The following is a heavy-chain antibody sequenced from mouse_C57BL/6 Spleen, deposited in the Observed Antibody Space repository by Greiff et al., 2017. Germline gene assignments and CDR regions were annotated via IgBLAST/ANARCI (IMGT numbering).Heavy chain of an antibody. CDR2: IDPSDSYN. J-gene: IGHJ4*01. Sequence: QVQLQQPGAELVKPGASVKLSCKASGYTFTSYWMQWVKQRPGQGLEWIGEIDPSDSYNNYNQKFKGKATLTVDTSSSTAYMQLSSLTSEDSAVYYCAKWRLLDYYAMDYWGQGTSVTVSS. CDR3: AKWRLLDYYAMDY. D-gene: IGHD2-3*01. V-gene: IGHV1-50*01. CDR1: GYTFTSYW.